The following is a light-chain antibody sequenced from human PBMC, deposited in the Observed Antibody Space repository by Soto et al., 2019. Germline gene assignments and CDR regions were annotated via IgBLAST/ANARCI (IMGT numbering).Light chain of an antibody. CDR2: AAS. CDR3: QQVNSYPIT. Sequence: DIQLTQSPSFLSASVGDRVTITCRASQGISTSLAWYQQKPGKAPKLLTYAASTLQTGVPSRFSGSGSGTEFTLTISRLLAEDFATYYCQQVNSYPITFGQGTRLEIK. CDR1: QGISTS. J-gene: IGKJ5*01. V-gene: IGKV1-9*01.